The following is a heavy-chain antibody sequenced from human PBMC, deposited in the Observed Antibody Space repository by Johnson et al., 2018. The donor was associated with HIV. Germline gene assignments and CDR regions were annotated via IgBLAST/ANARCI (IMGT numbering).Heavy chain of an antibody. CDR2: ISYDGSNQ. D-gene: IGHD1-26*01. V-gene: IGHV3-30-3*01. CDR1: GFTFSSYA. J-gene: IGHJ3*02. CDR3: ARDGPISWDPVHYRNDAFDI. Sequence: QVQLVESGGGVVQPGRSLRLSCAASGFTFSSYAVHWVRQAPGKGLEWVAIISYDGSNQYYADSVKGRFTISREHTKDTLSLQMNSLRAEDTAVYYCARDGPISWDPVHYRNDAFDIWGQGTRVTVSS.